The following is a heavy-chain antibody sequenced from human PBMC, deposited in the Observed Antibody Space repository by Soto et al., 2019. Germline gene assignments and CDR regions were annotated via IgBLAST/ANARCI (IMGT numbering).Heavy chain of an antibody. V-gene: IGHV3-23*01. J-gene: IGHJ4*02. CDR3: AKDSFDYDILTALDY. CDR2: ISGSGGST. CDR1: GFTFSSYA. D-gene: IGHD3-9*01. Sequence: GGSLRLSCAASGFTFSSYAMSWVRQAPGKGLEWVSAISGSGGSTYYADSVKGRFTISRDNSKNTLYLQMNSLRAEDTAVYYYAKDSFDYDILTALDYWGQGTLVTVSS.